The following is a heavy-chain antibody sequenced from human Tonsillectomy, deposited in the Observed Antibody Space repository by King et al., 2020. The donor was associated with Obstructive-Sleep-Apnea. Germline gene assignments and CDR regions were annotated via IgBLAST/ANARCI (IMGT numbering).Heavy chain of an antibody. CDR2: IYAGGST. CDR1: GFNVSSSY. V-gene: IGHV3-53*04. CDR3: AREVIGTGANYYGMDV. D-gene: IGHD2/OR15-2a*01. Sequence: VQLVESGGGLVQPGGSLRLSCAASGFNVSSSYISWVRQAPGKGLEWVSVIYAGGSTYYADSVKGRFTISRHNSRNTVYVQMNSLRAEDTAVYYCAREVIGTGANYYGMDVWGQGTTVTVSS. J-gene: IGHJ6*02.